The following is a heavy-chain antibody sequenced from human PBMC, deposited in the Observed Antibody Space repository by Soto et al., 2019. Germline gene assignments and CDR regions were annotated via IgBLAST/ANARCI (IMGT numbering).Heavy chain of an antibody. Sequence: EVQLVESGGGLVQPGRSLRLSCVGSGFTFDDYGMHWVRQAPGKGLEWVSGISWDSGSIGYAESVKGRFTSSRDNAKNARYLQMNSLRTEDTALYYCAKGRGGIDYWGQGTLVTVSS. CDR2: ISWDSGSI. D-gene: IGHD3-16*01. CDR3: AKGRGGIDY. CDR1: GFTFDDYG. J-gene: IGHJ4*02. V-gene: IGHV3-9*01.